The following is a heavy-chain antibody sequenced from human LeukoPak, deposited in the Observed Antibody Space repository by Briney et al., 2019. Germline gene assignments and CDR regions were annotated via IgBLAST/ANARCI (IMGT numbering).Heavy chain of an antibody. D-gene: IGHD5-18*01. CDR1: GFTFSSYS. CDR3: ARDLSGIAGYTYGRGIDY. Sequence: GGSLRLSCAASGFTFSSYSMNWVRQAPGKGLEWVSSISSSSSYIYYADSVKGRFTISRDNAKTSLYLQMNSLRAEDTAVYYCARDLSGIAGYTYGRGIDYWGQGTLVTVSS. CDR2: ISSSSSYI. J-gene: IGHJ4*02. V-gene: IGHV3-21*01.